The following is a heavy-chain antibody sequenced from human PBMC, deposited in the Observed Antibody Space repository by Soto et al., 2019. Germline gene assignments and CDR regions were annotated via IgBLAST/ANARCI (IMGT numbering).Heavy chain of an antibody. V-gene: IGHV1-3*01. J-gene: IGHJ4*02. Sequence: ASVKVSCKASGYTFVDYALHWVRQAPGQGLEWVGWMNPKTGNIKSSHKFEDRVSITRDTATSTAYMELSGLRSEDTAVYFCTREAVVAENCFQPWGQGTLVTVSS. CDR1: GYTFVDYA. CDR3: TREAVVAENCFQP. CDR2: MNPKTGNI. D-gene: IGHD3-22*01.